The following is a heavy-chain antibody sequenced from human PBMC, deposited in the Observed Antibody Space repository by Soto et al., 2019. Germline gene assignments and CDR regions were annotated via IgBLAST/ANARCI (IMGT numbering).Heavy chain of an antibody. V-gene: IGHV4-39*01. Sequence: QLQLQESGPGLVKASETLSLTCNVSGGSISSSRSYWAWIRQPPGKGLEWIANIFYSGGTYYNPTLESRVTVSVDTSNCQCSRTLRSVTAADTAVYYCARQPTTSDSELWFDPWGQGTLVSVSS. J-gene: IGHJ5*02. CDR3: ARQPTTSDSELWFDP. D-gene: IGHD1-26*01. CDR1: GGSISSSRSY. CDR2: IFYSGGT.